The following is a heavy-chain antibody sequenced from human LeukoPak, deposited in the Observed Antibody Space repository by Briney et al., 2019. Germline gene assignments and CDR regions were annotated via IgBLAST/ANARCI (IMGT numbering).Heavy chain of an antibody. J-gene: IGHJ6*02. D-gene: IGHD6-13*01. CDR1: GYTFTSYG. Sequence: ASVKVSCKASGYTFTSYGISWVRQAPGQGLEWMGWISAYNGNTNYAQKLQGRVTMTTDTSTSTAYMELRSLRSDDTAVYYCARVDRGIAARYGMDVWGQGTTVTVSS. CDR3: ARVDRGIAARYGMDV. CDR2: ISAYNGNT. V-gene: IGHV1-18*01.